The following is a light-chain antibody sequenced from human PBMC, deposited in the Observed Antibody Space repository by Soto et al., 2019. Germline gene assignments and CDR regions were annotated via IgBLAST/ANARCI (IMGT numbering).Light chain of an antibody. J-gene: IGKJ1*01. CDR1: QSISSW. V-gene: IGKV1-5*01. CDR2: DAS. CDR3: QHYNSYFPWM. Sequence: DIQMTQSPSTLSASVGDRVTITCRASQSISSWLAWYQQKPGKAPKLLIYDASSLESGVPSRFSGSGSGTEFTLTISNLQPDDFATYYCQHYNSYFPWMFGQGTKVDIK.